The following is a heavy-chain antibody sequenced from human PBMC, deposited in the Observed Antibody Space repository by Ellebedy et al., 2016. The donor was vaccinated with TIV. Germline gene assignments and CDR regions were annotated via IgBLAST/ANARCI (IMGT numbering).Heavy chain of an antibody. CDR3: ARVTTNKVYDAFDI. Sequence: SETLSLXXAVYGGSFSSYYWSWIRQPPGKGLEWIGYIYYSGSTNYNPSLKSRVTISVDTSKNQFSLKLSSVTAADTAVYYCARVTTNKVYDAFDIWGQGTMVTVSS. CDR1: GGSFSSYY. D-gene: IGHD4-17*01. CDR2: IYYSGST. V-gene: IGHV4-59*01. J-gene: IGHJ3*02.